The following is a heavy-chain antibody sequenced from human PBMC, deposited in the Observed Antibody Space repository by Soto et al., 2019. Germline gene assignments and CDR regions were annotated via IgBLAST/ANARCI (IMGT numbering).Heavy chain of an antibody. CDR3: ARLRIATNNYKWFDP. V-gene: IGHV4-31*03. Sequence: SETLSLTCSVSGAALNSGNYYWSWIRQVPGKGLEWIGHIYVTGAVDYNPSLRDRITISQDTSERQFSLNLRLVTAADTAVYYCARLRIATNNYKWFDPWGQGPLVPVSS. CDR2: IYVTGAV. CDR1: GAALNSGNYY. D-gene: IGHD2-21*01. J-gene: IGHJ5*02.